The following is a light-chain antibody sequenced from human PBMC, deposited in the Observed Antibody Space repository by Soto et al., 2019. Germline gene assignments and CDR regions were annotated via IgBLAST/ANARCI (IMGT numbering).Light chain of an antibody. Sequence: EIALTQSPATLSLSPGARVAISCLASQTVIRHYLAGHQQKPGQPPRFLIYDATNRATGTPARFSGSGSGTDFTLTISSLEPEDFAVYYCQQRSNWPLTFGGGTKVDIK. J-gene: IGKJ4*01. CDR3: QQRSNWPLT. CDR1: QTVIRHY. V-gene: IGKV3-11*01. CDR2: DAT.